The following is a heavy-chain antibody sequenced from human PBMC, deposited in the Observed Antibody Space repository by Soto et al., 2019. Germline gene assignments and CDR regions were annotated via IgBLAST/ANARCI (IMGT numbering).Heavy chain of an antibody. Sequence: QVQLQESGPGLLRPSETLSLTCTVSGGSISTNNFYWGWIRQPPGKGLEYIGSIYYTGSTYYTPSLKSRFTISVDTSKNQFSLKVNSVTAADTAMYYCVRHRGGSSNFDFWGPGTLVTVSS. CDR2: IYYTGST. CDR3: VRHRGGSSNFDF. D-gene: IGHD6-6*01. CDR1: GGSISTNNFY. V-gene: IGHV4-39*01. J-gene: IGHJ4*02.